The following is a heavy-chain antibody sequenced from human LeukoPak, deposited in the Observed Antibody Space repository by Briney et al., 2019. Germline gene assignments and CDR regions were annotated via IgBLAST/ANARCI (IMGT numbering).Heavy chain of an antibody. Sequence: GESLKISCKGSGYSFTSYWIGWVRQMPGKGLEWMGIIYPGDSDTRYSASFQGQVTISADKSISTAYLQWSSLKASDTAMYYCARRVGHYYYYMDVWGKGTTVTVSS. CDR3: ARRVGHYYYYMDV. CDR1: GYSFTSYW. J-gene: IGHJ6*03. D-gene: IGHD1-26*01. V-gene: IGHV5-51*01. CDR2: IYPGDSDT.